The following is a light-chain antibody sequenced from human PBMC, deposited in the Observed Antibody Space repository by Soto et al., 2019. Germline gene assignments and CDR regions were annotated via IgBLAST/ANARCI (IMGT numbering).Light chain of an antibody. Sequence: EIVMTQSPATLSVSPGERATLSCRASQSVSSNLAWYQQKPGQAPRLLIYGASTRATVIPARFSGSGSGTEFTLTISSLQSEDCAVYYCQQYNNWLWTFGQGTKVEIK. CDR2: GAS. J-gene: IGKJ1*01. V-gene: IGKV3-15*01. CDR1: QSVSSN. CDR3: QQYNNWLWT.